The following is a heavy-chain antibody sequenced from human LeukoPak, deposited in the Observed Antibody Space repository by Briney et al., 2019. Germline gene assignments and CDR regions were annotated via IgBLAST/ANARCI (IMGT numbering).Heavy chain of an antibody. CDR2: IKEDGSEK. V-gene: IGHV3-7*01. CDR1: GFTFSSYW. Sequence: GGSLRLSCAASGFTFSSYWMSWVRQAPGKGLERVANIKEDGSEKYYVDSVKGRFTISRDNAKNSLYLQMNSLRAEDTAVYYCAREPLIAAADHFDYWGQGTLVTVSS. D-gene: IGHD6-13*01. CDR3: AREPLIAAADHFDY. J-gene: IGHJ4*02.